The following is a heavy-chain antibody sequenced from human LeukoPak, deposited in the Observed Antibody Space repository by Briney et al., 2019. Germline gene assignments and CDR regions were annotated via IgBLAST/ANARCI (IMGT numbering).Heavy chain of an antibody. V-gene: IGHV5-51*01. Sequence: GESLQISCQGSGSSFNSYWIGWVRPLPGKGLEWMGIIYPGDSDTRYSPSFQGQVTISADKSISTAYLQWSSLKASDTAMYYCARLGCSSTSCGGDWFDPWGQGTLVTVSS. J-gene: IGHJ5*02. D-gene: IGHD2-2*01. CDR2: IYPGDSDT. CDR1: GSSFNSYW. CDR3: ARLGCSSTSCGGDWFDP.